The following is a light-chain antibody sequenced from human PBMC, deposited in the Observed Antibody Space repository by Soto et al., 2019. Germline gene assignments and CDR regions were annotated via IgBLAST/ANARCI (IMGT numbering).Light chain of an antibody. CDR1: SSDVGAYNY. V-gene: IGLV2-14*01. CDR2: EVS. J-gene: IGLJ1*01. Sequence: QSALTQPASVSGSLGQSITISCTGTSSDVGAYNYVSWYQQQPGKAPKLMISEVSNRPSGVSNRFSGSKSGNTASLIISGLQAEDEADYYCCSFTSSTTYVFGTGTSSPS. CDR3: CSFTSSTTYV.